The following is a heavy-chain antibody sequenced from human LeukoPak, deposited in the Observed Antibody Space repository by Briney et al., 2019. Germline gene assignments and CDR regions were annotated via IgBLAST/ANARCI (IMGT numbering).Heavy chain of an antibody. CDR2: ISYDGSNK. CDR1: GFTFSSYG. CDR3: ARDGDGAAAGTACWFDP. D-gene: IGHD6-13*01. Sequence: GGSLRLSCAASGFTFSSYGMHWVRQAPGKGLEWVAVISYDGSNKYYADSVKGRFTISRDNSKNTLYLQMNSLRAEDTAVYYCARDGDGAAAGTACWFDPWGQGTLVTVSS. J-gene: IGHJ5*02. V-gene: IGHV3-30*03.